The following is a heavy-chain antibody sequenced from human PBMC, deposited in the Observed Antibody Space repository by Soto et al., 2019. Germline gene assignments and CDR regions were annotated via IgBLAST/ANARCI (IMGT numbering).Heavy chain of an antibody. Sequence: EVQLVESGGGLVQPGGSLRLSCAASGFTFSSYSMNWVRQAPGKGLEWVSYISSSSSTIYYADSLKGRFTISRDNAKNSLYLQMNSLRAEDTAVYYCARIPFPYYMSVWGKGTTVTVSS. J-gene: IGHJ6*03. CDR2: ISSSSSTI. CDR3: ARIPFPYYMSV. V-gene: IGHV3-48*01. CDR1: GFTFSSYS.